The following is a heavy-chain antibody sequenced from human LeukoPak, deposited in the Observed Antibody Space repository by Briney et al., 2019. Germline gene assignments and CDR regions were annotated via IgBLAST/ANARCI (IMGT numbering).Heavy chain of an antibody. Sequence: GGSLRLSCAASGFTFDDYAMHWVRQAPGKGLEWVSGISWNSGSIGYADSVKGRFTISRDNAKNSLYLQMNSLRAEDTALYYCAKGFDWSNDAFGIWGQGTMDTVSS. CDR3: AKGFDWSNDAFGI. CDR1: GFTFDDYA. D-gene: IGHD3-9*01. V-gene: IGHV3-9*01. J-gene: IGHJ3*02. CDR2: ISWNSGSI.